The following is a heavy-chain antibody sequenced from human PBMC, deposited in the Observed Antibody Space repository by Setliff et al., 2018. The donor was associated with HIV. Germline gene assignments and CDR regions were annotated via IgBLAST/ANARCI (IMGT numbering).Heavy chain of an antibody. CDR3: ATGNARPD. V-gene: IGHV3-15*07. J-gene: IGHJ4*02. Sequence: GSLRLSCEASGLTFRNAWMKWVRQAPGRGLEWVGRIKSKTDGGTTDYAAPVKGRFTISRDDSKNTLYLQMNSLKSDDTAVYYCATGNARPDWGQGTLVTVSS. CDR2: IKSKTDGGTT. CDR1: GLTFRNAW.